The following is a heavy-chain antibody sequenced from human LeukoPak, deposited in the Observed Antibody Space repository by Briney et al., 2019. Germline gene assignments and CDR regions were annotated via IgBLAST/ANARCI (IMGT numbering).Heavy chain of an antibody. CDR2: ISGSGGST. V-gene: IGHV3-23*01. J-gene: IGHJ4*02. CDR1: GFTFSSYI. CDR3: AKSTYDSSGYVDY. D-gene: IGHD3-22*01. Sequence: PGVSRILSCAAAGFTFSSYIMSWVRQAPGKVLGWVAAISGSGGSTYYADSVKGRFTISRDNSKNTLYLQMNSLRAEDTAVYYCAKSTYDSSGYVDYWGQGTLVTVSS.